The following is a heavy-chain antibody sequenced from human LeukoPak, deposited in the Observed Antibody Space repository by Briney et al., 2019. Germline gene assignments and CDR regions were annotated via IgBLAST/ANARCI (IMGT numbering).Heavy chain of an antibody. CDR3: ARHWNDHKVFEY. V-gene: IGHV4-38-2*01. D-gene: IGHD1-1*01. CDR2: VYQSGNT. CDR1: GYSISRGYY. J-gene: IGHJ4*02. Sequence: SETLSLTCAVSGYSISRGYYWGWIRQPPAKGLEWIASVYQSGNTYYNPSLKSRVTISVDTSKNQFSLKLSSVTAADTALYYCARHWNDHKVFEYWGQGTLVTVSS.